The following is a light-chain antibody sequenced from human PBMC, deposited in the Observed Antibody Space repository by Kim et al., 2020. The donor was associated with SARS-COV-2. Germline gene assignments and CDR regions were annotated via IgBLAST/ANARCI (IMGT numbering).Light chain of an antibody. V-gene: IGKV1D-16*01. J-gene: IGKJ1*01. CDR3: QQYKSYPRT. Sequence: ASVGYSITITCRASRGGSSWLAWYQQKPEKAPKSLIYAASNLQSGVPSRFSGSGSGTDFTLTISRLQPEDSATYYCQQYKSYPRTFGQGTKVDIK. CDR2: AAS. CDR1: RGGSSW.